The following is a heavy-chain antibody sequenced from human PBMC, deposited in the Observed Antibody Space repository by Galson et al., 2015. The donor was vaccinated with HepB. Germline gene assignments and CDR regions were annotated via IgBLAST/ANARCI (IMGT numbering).Heavy chain of an antibody. CDR3: ARDKWDCSSTSCYTSWYFDL. Sequence: SLRLSCAASGFTFSSYAMHWVRQAPGKGLEWVAVISYDGSNKYYADSVKGRFTISRDNSKNTLYLQMNSLRAEDTAVYYCARDKWDCSSTSCYTSWYFDLWGRGTLVTVSS. CDR2: ISYDGSNK. CDR1: GFTFSSYA. J-gene: IGHJ2*01. V-gene: IGHV3-30-3*01. D-gene: IGHD2-2*02.